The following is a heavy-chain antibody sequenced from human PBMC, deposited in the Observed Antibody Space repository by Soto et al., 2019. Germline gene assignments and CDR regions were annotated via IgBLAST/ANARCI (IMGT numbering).Heavy chain of an antibody. D-gene: IGHD4-17*01. CDR1: GFTLSGYW. Sequence: EVQLVESGGGLVQPGESLRLSCAASGFTLSGYWMNWVRQAPGKGLEWVANIKQDGSENNYVDSVKGRFTLSRDNAKNSLSLQMNSRRAEDTAVYYWLVTTSVFGIGGQGTMVSVAS. CDR3: LVTTSVFGI. CDR2: IKQDGSEN. V-gene: IGHV3-7*01. J-gene: IGHJ3*02.